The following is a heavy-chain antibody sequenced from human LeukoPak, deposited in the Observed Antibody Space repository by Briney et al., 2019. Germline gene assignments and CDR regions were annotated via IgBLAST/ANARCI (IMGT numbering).Heavy chain of an antibody. V-gene: IGHV4-59*08. J-gene: IGHJ4*02. CDR3: ARLDCISNTCYNY. Sequence: SETLSLTCNVSGDSITGDYWSWIRQSPGKGLEWIGYINYGGNSDYNPSLNSRVTISVNRSKKQVSLKMRSMTAADTAVYYCARLDCISNTCYNYWAPGALVTVSS. D-gene: IGHD3-10*01. CDR2: INYGGNS. CDR1: GDSITGDY.